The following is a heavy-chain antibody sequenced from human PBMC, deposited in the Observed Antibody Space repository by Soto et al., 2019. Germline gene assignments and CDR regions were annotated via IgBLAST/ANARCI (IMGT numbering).Heavy chain of an antibody. J-gene: IGHJ4*02. CDR2: XRXDXXXI. CDR1: GFIFRSYS. CDR3: ARDLSYAFDY. V-gene: IGHV3-48*02. Sequence: GGSLRFSCPASGFIFRSYSMNWVRQAPGKGXEXLXXXRXDXXXIXXXXSVRGRFTISSDIAKNSLYLQMNSLRDEDTAVYYCARDLSYAFDYWGQGALVTLSS. D-gene: IGHD1-26*01.